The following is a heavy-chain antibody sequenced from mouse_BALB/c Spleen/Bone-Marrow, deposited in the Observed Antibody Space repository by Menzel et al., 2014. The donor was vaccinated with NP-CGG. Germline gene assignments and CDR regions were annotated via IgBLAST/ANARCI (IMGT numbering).Heavy chain of an antibody. J-gene: IGHJ4*01. CDR2: IWAGGST. Sequence: VKLQESGPGLVAPSQSLSITCTVSGFSLTSYGVHWVRQPPGKVLECLGVIWAGGSTDYNSALMSRLSISKDNSKSQVFLKMNSLQTDDTAMYYCARGSYYEGAMDYWGQGTSVTVSS. D-gene: IGHD1-1*01. CDR1: GFSLTSYG. CDR3: ARGSYYEGAMDY. V-gene: IGHV2-9*02.